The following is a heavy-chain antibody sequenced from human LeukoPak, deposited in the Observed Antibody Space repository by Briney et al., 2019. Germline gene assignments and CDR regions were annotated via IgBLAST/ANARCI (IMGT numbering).Heavy chain of an antibody. CDR1: GGSFSGYY. D-gene: IGHD3-22*01. J-gene: IGHJ6*02. CDR3: ARGRSGYYSGYYYYGMDV. V-gene: IGHV4-34*01. CDR2: INHSGST. Sequence: SETLSLTCAVYGGSFSGYYWSWIRQPPGKGLEWIGEINHSGSTNYNPSLKSRVTISVDTSKNQFSLKLSPVTAADTAVYYCARGRSGYYSGYYYYGMDVWGQGTTVTVSS.